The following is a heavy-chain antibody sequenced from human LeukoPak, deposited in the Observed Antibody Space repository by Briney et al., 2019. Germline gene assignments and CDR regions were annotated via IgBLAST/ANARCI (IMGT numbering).Heavy chain of an antibody. Sequence: PGGSLRLSCAASGFTFSSYAMSRVRQAPGKGLEWVSAISGSGGSTYYADSVKGRFTISRDNSKNTLYLQMNSLRAEDTAVYYCAKAIRDYYMPPFDYWGQRTLVTVSS. CDR1: GFTFSSYA. CDR3: AKAIRDYYMPPFDY. D-gene: IGHD1-26*01. CDR2: ISGSGGST. J-gene: IGHJ4*02. V-gene: IGHV3-23*01.